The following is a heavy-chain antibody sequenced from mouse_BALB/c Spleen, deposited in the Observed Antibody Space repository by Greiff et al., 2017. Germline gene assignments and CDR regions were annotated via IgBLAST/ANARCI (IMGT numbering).Heavy chain of an antibody. J-gene: IGHJ4*01. D-gene: IGHD2-2*01. CDR2: IWSGGST. CDR1: GFSLTSYG. CDR3: ARGLREYYYAMDY. Sequence: QVQLQQSGPGLVQPSQSLSITCTVSGFSLTSYGVHWVRQSPGKGLEWLGVIWSGGSTDYNAAFISRLSISKDNSKSQVFFKMNSLQANDTAIYYCARGLREYYYAMDYGGQGTSVTVSS. V-gene: IGHV2-2*02.